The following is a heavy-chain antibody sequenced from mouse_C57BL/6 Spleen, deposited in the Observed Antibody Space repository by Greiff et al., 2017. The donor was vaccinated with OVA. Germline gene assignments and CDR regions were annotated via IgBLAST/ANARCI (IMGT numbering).Heavy chain of an antibody. CDR3: AREAWYFDV. CDR1: GFTFSSYA. V-gene: IGHV5-4*01. Sequence: EVNLVESGGGLVKPGGSLKLSCAASGFTFSSYAMSWVRQTPEKRLEWVATISDGGSYTYYPDNVKGRFTISRDNAKNNLYLQMSHLKSEDTAMYYCAREAWYFDVWGTGTTVTVSS. J-gene: IGHJ1*03. CDR2: ISDGGSYT.